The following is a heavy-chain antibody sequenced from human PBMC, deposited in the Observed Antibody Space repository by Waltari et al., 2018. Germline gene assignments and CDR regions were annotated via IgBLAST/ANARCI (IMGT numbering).Heavy chain of an antibody. V-gene: IGHV3-23*01. CDR2: ITVSDDT. D-gene: IGHD1-20*01. CDR3: AKPFYNWDDPLHS. J-gene: IGHJ4*02. CDR1: GIIFNIFA. Sequence: EVQLLESGGGLVKPGGSLRLSCAASGIIFNIFAINWVRLAPGTGLDWVAAITVSDDTFYADSVMGRFTVSRDTSKNTVYLQMNGLRAEDTAIYYCAKPFYNWDDPLHSWGQGTLVAVSS.